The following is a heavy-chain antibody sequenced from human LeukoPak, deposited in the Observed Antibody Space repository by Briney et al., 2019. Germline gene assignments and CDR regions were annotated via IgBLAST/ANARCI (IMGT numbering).Heavy chain of an antibody. V-gene: IGHV4-31*03. CDR1: GGSISSGGYY. D-gene: IGHD3-22*01. CDR3: ARVTYYYDSSGYSPVDY. Sequence: PSKTLSLTCTVSGGSISSGGYYWSWIRQHPGKGLEWIGYIYYSGSTYYNPSLKSRVTISVDTSKNQFSLKLSSVTAADTAVYYCARVTYYYDSSGYSPVDYWGQGTLVTVSS. CDR2: IYYSGST. J-gene: IGHJ4*02.